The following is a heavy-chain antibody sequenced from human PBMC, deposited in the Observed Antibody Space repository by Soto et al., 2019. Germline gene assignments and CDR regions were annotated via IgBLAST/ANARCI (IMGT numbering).Heavy chain of an antibody. CDR3: ARMYYYDSSGYYYAFDI. V-gene: IGHV4-31*03. Sequence: PSETLSLTCTVSGGSISSGGYYWSWIRQHPGKGLEWIGYIYYSGSTYYNPSLKSRVTISVDTSKNQFSLKLSSVTAADTAVYYCARMYYYDSSGYYYAFDIWGQGTMVTVSS. CDR1: GGSISSGGYY. J-gene: IGHJ3*02. D-gene: IGHD3-22*01. CDR2: IYYSGST.